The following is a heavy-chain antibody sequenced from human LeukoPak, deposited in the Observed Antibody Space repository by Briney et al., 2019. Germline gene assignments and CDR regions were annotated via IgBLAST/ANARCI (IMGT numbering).Heavy chain of an antibody. CDR2: INTNTGNP. J-gene: IGHJ5*02. CDR3: ASWSRIAAAGQKSNWFDP. D-gene: IGHD6-13*01. Sequence: ASVKVSCKASGYTFTSYAMNWVRQAPGQGLEWMGWINTNTGNPTYAQGFTGRFVFSLDTSVSTAHLQISSLKAEDTAVYYCASWSRIAAAGQKSNWFDPWGQGTLVTVSS. CDR1: GYTFTSYA. V-gene: IGHV7-4-1*02.